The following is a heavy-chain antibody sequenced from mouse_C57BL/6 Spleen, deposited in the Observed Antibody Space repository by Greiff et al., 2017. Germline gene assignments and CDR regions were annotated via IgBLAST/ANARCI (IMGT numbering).Heavy chain of an antibody. J-gene: IGHJ4*01. CDR1: GFTFSDYY. CDR3: ATGTYAMDY. V-gene: IGHV5-12*01. CDR2: ISNGGGST. D-gene: IGHD4-1*01. Sequence: EVQGVESGGGLVQPGGSLKLSCAASGFTFSDYYMYWVRQTPEKRLEWVAYISNGGGSTYYPDTVKGRFTISRDNAKNTLYLQMSRLKSEDTAMYYCATGTYAMDYWGQGTSVTVSS.